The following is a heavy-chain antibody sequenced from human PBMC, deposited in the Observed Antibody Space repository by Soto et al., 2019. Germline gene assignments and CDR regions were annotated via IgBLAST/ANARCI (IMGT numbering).Heavy chain of an antibody. Sequence: QVQLVQSGAEVKKPGSSVKVSCKASGGTFSSYTISWVRQAPGQGLEWMGRIIPILGIANYAQKFQGRVTITEDKSTSTAYMELSSLRSEDTAGYYCATSDTAMEAFDYWGQGTLVTVSS. V-gene: IGHV1-69*02. CDR2: IIPILGIA. J-gene: IGHJ4*02. CDR3: ATSDTAMEAFDY. D-gene: IGHD5-18*01. CDR1: GGTFSSYT.